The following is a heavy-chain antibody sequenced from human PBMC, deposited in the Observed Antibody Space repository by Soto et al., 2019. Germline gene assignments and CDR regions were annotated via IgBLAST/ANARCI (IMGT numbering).Heavy chain of an antibody. D-gene: IGHD2-2*01. J-gene: IGHJ6*02. Sequence: SLKLYWKAAGGRFGSYAISWGRRAPGQGLEWLGGIIPILNSPAYAQKFQARVVITADEITNTAYMELNSLRFDDTAVYYCAREAPYCTSATCPKFYDMDVWGQGTTVT. CDR2: IIPILNSP. CDR1: GGRFGSYA. V-gene: IGHV1-69*13. CDR3: AREAPYCTSATCPKFYDMDV.